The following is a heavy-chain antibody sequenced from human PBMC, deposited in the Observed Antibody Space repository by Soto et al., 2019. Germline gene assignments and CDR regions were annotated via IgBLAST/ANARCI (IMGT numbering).Heavy chain of an antibody. Sequence: GGSLRLSCAASGFTFSSYSMNWVRQAPGKGLEWVSSINSSSSYIYYADSVKGRFTISRDNAKNSLYLQMNSLRAEDTAVYYCARVGGGYQLLHAFDIWGQGTMVTVSS. CDR3: ARVGGGYQLLHAFDI. V-gene: IGHV3-21*01. D-gene: IGHD2-2*01. J-gene: IGHJ3*02. CDR1: GFTFSSYS. CDR2: INSSSSYI.